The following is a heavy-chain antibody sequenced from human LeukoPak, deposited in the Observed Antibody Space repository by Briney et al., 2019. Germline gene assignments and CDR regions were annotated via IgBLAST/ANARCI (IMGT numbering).Heavy chain of an antibody. CDR2: INPNSGGT. Sequence: ASVKVSCKASGYTFTGYYMHWVRQAPGQGLEWMGRINPNSGGTNYAQKFQGRVTITRDTSASTVYMELSSLRSEDTAVNYCARSYYYDSSGSPREIDYWGQGTLVTVSS. J-gene: IGHJ4*02. CDR3: ARSYYYDSSGSPREIDY. V-gene: IGHV1-2*06. CDR1: GYTFTGYY. D-gene: IGHD3-22*01.